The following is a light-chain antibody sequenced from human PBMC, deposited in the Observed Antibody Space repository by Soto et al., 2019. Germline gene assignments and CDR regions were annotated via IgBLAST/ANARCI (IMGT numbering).Light chain of an antibody. CDR2: GGS. CDR1: QGMANF. J-gene: IGKJ3*01. CDR3: QQLSSFHNP. V-gene: IGKV1-9*01. Sequence: IQLTQSPSSLAASVGDRVTISCRGSQGMANFLAWYQQKPGKDPKLRIYGGSSLPSGVPSRFSGSGSGTDFTLTISSLEPEDFATYYCQQLSSFHNPFGPGTKVEIK.